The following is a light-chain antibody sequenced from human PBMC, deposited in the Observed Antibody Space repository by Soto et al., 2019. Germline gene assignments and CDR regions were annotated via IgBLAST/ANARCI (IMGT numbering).Light chain of an antibody. Sequence: QSALTQPASVSGSPGQSITISCTGTSSDVGSNNLVSWYQQYPGNAPKLMISDGTKRPSGVPSRFSASKSGNTASLTITGLQAEDEADYYCCSYAGSRTFVIFGGGTKVTVL. V-gene: IGLV2-23*01. J-gene: IGLJ2*01. CDR3: CSYAGSRTFVI. CDR2: DGT. CDR1: SSDVGSNNL.